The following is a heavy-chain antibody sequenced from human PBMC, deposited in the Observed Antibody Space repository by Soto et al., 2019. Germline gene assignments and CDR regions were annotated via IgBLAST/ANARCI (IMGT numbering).Heavy chain of an antibody. D-gene: IGHD2-21*01. CDR3: ARERISVILYGMDV. V-gene: IGHV3-33*01. Sequence: GGSPRPSFAAFWFTFRNLCLHLVRPAPGKGLEWVAVIWYDGSNKYYADSVKGRFTISRDNSKNTLYLQMNSLRAGDTAVYYCARERISVILYGMDVWGQGTTVTVSS. CDR2: IWYDGSNK. J-gene: IGHJ6*02. CDR1: WFTFRNLC.